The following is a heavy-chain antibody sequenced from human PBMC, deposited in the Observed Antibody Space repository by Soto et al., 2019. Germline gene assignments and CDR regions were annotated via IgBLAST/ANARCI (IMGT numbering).Heavy chain of an antibody. CDR1: GGSISSYY. Sequence: XGTLSLTCTVSGGSISSYYWSWIRQPPGKGLEWIGYIYYSGSTNYNPSLKSRVTISVDTSKNQFSLKLSSVTAADTAVYYCARDSRVVVAAYSLLGMDVWGQGTTVTVSS. CDR3: ARDSRVVVAAYSLLGMDV. D-gene: IGHD2-15*01. J-gene: IGHJ6*02. V-gene: IGHV4-59*01. CDR2: IYYSGST.